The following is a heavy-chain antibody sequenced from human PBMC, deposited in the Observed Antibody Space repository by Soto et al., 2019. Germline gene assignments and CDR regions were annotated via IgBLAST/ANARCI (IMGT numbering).Heavy chain of an antibody. V-gene: IGHV3-13*01. CDR2: IGTAGAT. Sequence: EVQLMESGGGLVQPGGSLRLSCAASGFTFSSYDMHWVRQATGKGLEWVSAIGTAGATYYPGSVKGRFTISRENAKNPLYRQMNSLRAGDTAVYYWARNSWGSYAFDIWGQGTMVTVSS. J-gene: IGHJ3*02. D-gene: IGHD3-16*01. CDR1: GFTFSSYD. CDR3: ARNSWGSYAFDI.